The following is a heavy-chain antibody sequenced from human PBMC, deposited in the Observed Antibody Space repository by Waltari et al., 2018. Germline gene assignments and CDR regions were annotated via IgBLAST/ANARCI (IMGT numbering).Heavy chain of an antibody. J-gene: IGHJ6*02. V-gene: IGHV4-34*01. CDR2: INNSGST. CDR1: GGSFSGYY. CDR3: ARGRYNWNYVRYYYGMDV. D-gene: IGHD1-7*01. Sequence: QVQLQQWGAGLLKPSETLSLTCAVYGGSFSGYYWSWIRQPPGRGLEWIGEINNSGSTNASPSLKRRVTIAVDTSKNQFSLKLSSVTAADTAVYYCARGRYNWNYVRYYYGMDVWGQGTTVTVSS.